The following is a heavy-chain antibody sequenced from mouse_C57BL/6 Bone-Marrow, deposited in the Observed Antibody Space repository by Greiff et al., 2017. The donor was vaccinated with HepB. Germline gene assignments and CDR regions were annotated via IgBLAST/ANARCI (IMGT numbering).Heavy chain of an antibody. CDR1: GYAFSSSW. J-gene: IGHJ2*01. V-gene: IGHV1-82*01. D-gene: IGHD2-5*01. CDR2: IYPGDGDT. CDR3: ARGDYSNYERSYFDY. Sequence: QLQQSGPELVKPGASVKISCKASGYAFSSSWMNWVKQRPGKGLEWIGRIYPGDGDTNYNGKFKGKATLTADKSSSTAYMQLSSLTSEDSAVYFCARGDYSNYERSYFDYWGQGTTLTVSS.